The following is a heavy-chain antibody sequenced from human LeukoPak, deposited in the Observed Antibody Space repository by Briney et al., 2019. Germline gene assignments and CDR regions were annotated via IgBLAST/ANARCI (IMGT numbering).Heavy chain of an antibody. CDR3: ARDPSNYIVLMVYNDY. V-gene: IGHV3-21*01. J-gene: IGHJ4*02. Sequence: GGSLRLSCGASGFTFSSYSMNWVRQAPGKGLEWVSSISSSSSYIYYADSVKGRFTISRDNAKNSLYLQMNSLRAEDTAVYYCARDPSNYIVLMVYNDYWGQGTLVTVSS. CDR1: GFTFSSYS. D-gene: IGHD2-8*01. CDR2: ISSSSSYI.